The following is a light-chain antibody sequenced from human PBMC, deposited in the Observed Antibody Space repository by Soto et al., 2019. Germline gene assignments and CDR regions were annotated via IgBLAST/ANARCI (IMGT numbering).Light chain of an antibody. CDR2: GAS. V-gene: IGKV3-20*01. CDR3: HQCDSSPWT. Sequence: EILLTQSPGTLSWSPGEGGSLSCRASQSLSSNYLAWYHQKPGQAPRLLIYGASSRATGIPDRFSGSGSGTDFTLTISRLEPEDFAVFYCHQCDSSPWTFGQGTKVDIK. CDR1: QSLSSNY. J-gene: IGKJ1*01.